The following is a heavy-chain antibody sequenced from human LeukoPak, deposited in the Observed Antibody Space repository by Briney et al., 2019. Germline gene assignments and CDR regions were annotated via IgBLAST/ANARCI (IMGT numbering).Heavy chain of an antibody. D-gene: IGHD2-15*01. CDR1: RFTFSSYS. J-gene: IGHJ4*02. V-gene: IGHV3-21*01. CDR2: ISSSSSYI. CDR3: ARAGYCSGGSCYHDFDY. Sequence: KPGGSLRLSCAASRFTFSSYSMNWVRQAPGKGLEWVSSISSSSSYIYYADSVKGRFTISRDNAKNSLYLQMNSLRAEDTAVYYCARAGYCSGGSCYHDFDYWGQGTLVTVSS.